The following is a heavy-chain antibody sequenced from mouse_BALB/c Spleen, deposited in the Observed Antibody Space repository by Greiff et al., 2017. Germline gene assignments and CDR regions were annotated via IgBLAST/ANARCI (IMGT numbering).Heavy chain of an antibody. V-gene: IGHV5-17*02. CDR3: ARSRTFYAMDY. CDR1: GFTFSSFG. CDR2: ISSGSSTI. J-gene: IGHJ4*01. Sequence: DVKLVESGGGLVQPGGSRKLSCAASGFTFSSFGMHWVRQAPEKGLEWVAYISSGSSTIYYADTVKGRFTISRDNPKNTLFLQMTSLRSEDTAMYYCARSRTFYAMDYWGQGTSVTVSS.